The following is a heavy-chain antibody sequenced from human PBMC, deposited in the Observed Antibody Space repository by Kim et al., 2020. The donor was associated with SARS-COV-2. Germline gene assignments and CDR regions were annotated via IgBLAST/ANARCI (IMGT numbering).Heavy chain of an antibody. CDR3: ARDLRFLEWLFDY. D-gene: IGHD3-3*01. Sequence: YADSVKGRFTISRDNSKNTLYLQMNSLRAEDTAVYYCARDLRFLEWLFDYWGQGTLVTVSS. V-gene: IGHV3-33*01. J-gene: IGHJ4*02.